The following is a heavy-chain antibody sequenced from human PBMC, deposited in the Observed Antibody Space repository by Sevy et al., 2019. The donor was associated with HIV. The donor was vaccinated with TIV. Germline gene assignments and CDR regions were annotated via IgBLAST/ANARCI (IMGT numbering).Heavy chain of an antibody. D-gene: IGHD6-19*01. J-gene: IGHJ4*02. CDR1: GDSVSRNGAA. Sequence: SQTLSLTCVISGDSVSRNGAAWNWIRQSPSRGLEWLGRSYYRSTWHKDYAISVKSRLTITPDTSKNQFFLQLNSVTPEDTAMYYCARAVAGVYYFDYRGQGTLVTVSS. CDR3: ARAVAGVYYFDY. CDR2: SYYRSTWHK. V-gene: IGHV6-1*01.